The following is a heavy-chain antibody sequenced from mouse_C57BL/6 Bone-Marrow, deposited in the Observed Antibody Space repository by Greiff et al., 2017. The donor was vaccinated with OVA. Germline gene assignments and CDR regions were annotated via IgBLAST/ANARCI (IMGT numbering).Heavy chain of an antibody. CDR2: ISSGGDYI. Sequence: EVKLVESGEGLVKPGGSLKLSCAASGFTFSSYAMSWVRQTPEKRLEWVAYISSGGDYIYYADTVKGRFTISRDNARNTLYLQMSSLKSEDTAMYYCTRERVITTVVAHWYFDVWGTGTTVTVSS. CDR1: GFTFSSYA. J-gene: IGHJ1*03. CDR3: TRERVITTVVAHWYFDV. V-gene: IGHV5-9-1*02. D-gene: IGHD1-1*01.